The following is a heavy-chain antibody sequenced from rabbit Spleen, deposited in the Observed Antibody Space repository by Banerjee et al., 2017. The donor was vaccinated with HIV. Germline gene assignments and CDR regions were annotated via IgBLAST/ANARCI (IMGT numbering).Heavy chain of an antibody. CDR1: GFSFSSSYY. J-gene: IGHJ3*01. CDR3: ARRDVGHGGYGILSLNL. V-gene: IGHV1S40*01. D-gene: IGHD7-1*01. CDR2: IYAGSSGST. Sequence: QSLEESGGDLVKPGASLTLTCTASGFSFSSSYYMCWVRQAPGKGLEWIACIYAGSSGSTVYASWAKGRFTISKTSSTTVTLQMTSLTAADTATYFCARRDVGHGGYGILSLNLWGQGTLVTVS.